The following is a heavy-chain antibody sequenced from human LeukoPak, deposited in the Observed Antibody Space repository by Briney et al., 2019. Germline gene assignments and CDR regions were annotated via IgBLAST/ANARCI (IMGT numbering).Heavy chain of an antibody. CDR1: GYTLTELS. D-gene: IGHD3-10*01. J-gene: IGHJ6*02. V-gene: IGHV1-24*01. CDR2: FDPEDGET. Sequence: ASVKVYCKVSGYTLTELSMHWLRLAPGKGNEWKGGFDPEDGETIYAQKFQVRVTMTEDTSTDTAYMELSSLRSEYTAVYYCATDIGEDYYGMDVWGQGTTVTVSS. CDR3: ATDIGEDYYGMDV.